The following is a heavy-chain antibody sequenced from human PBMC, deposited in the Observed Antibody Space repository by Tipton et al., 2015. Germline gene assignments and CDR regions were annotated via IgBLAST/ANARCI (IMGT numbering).Heavy chain of an antibody. J-gene: IGHJ4*02. D-gene: IGHD3-22*01. CDR3: ARGTYYYDSSGYGLFEY. Sequence: GLVKPSETLSLTCTVSGGSINVGGFYWVWLRQPPGKGLEYIGTIYYSGNPSYNPSLKSRVTISVSESKKQFSLNLTSVTAADTAVYYCARGTYYYDSSGYGLFEYWGQGALVTVSS. CDR1: GGSINVGGFY. V-gene: IGHV4-39*07. CDR2: IYYSGNP.